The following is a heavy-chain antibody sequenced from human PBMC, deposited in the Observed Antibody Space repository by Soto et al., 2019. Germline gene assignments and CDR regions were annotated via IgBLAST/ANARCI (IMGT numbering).Heavy chain of an antibody. CDR1: GYTFTSYG. D-gene: IGHD3-3*01. Sequence: SVKVSCKASGYTFTSYGISWGRQAPGQGLEWMGWISAYNGNTNYAQKLQGRVTMTTDTSTSTAYMELRSLRSDDTAVYYCARQYYDFWSGYSRLYGMDVWGQGTTVTVYS. CDR3: ARQYYDFWSGYSRLYGMDV. CDR2: ISAYNGNT. V-gene: IGHV1-18*04. J-gene: IGHJ6*02.